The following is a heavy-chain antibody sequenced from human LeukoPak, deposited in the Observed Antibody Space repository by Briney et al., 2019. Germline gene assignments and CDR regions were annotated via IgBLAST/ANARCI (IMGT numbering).Heavy chain of an antibody. V-gene: IGHV3-23*01. J-gene: IGHJ4*02. CDR2: ISGSGGST. CDR1: GFTFSSYA. CDR3: ANPEGYYYDSSGYHTPVVDY. Sequence: PGGSLRLSCAASGFTFSSYAMSWVRQAPGKGLEWVSAISGSGGSTYYADSVKGRFTISRDNSKNTLYLQMNSLRAEDTAVYYCANPEGYYYDSSGYHTPVVDYWGQGTLVTVSS. D-gene: IGHD3-22*01.